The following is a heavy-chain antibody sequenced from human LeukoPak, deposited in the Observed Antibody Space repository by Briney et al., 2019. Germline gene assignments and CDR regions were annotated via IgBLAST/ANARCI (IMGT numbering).Heavy chain of an antibody. CDR2: ISGTGGST. CDR1: GFTFSNYA. J-gene: IGHJ4*02. Sequence: GGSLRLSCAASGFTFSNYAMSWVRQAPGKGLEWVAGISGTGGSTHYADSVKGRFTISRDNAKNTLYLQMNGLRVEDTAVYYCVVWGEDRSGHRFDFWGQGTLVTVSS. CDR3: VVWGEDRSGHRFDF. D-gene: IGHD3-22*01. V-gene: IGHV3-23*01.